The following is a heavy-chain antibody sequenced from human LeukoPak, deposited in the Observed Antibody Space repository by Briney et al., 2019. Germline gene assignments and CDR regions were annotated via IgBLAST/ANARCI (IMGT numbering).Heavy chain of an antibody. CDR3: ASGIGYCSGGSCYALGFDP. Sequence: SETLSLTCTVSGYSISSGYYWGWIRPPPGKGLEWIGSIYHSGSTYYNPSLKSRVTISVDTSKNQFSLKLSSVTAADTAVYYCASGIGYCSGGSCYALGFDPWGQRTLVTVSS. CDR1: GYSISSGYY. J-gene: IGHJ5*02. V-gene: IGHV4-38-2*02. CDR2: IYHSGST. D-gene: IGHD2-15*01.